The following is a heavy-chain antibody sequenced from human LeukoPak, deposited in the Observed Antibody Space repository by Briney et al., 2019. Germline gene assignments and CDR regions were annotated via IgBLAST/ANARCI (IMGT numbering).Heavy chain of an antibody. V-gene: IGHV4-4*08. J-gene: IGHJ3*02. D-gene: IGHD3-22*01. CDR3: ARDGYYYDREVGAFDI. CDR2: IYTSGST. Sequence: SETLSLTCTVSGGSISSYYWSWIRQPPGKGLEWIGYIYTSGSTNYNPSLKSRVTISVDTSKNQFSLKLSSVTAADTAVYYCARDGYYYDREVGAFDIWGQGTMVTVSS. CDR1: GGSISSYY.